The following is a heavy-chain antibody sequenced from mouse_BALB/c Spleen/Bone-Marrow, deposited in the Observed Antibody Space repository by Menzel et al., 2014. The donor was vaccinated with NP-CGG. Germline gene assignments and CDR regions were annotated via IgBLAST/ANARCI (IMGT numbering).Heavy chain of an antibody. Sequence: VQLQQSGAELVKPGAPVRLSCKASGYTFTSYWMNWVKQRPGRGLEWTGRIDPSDSETHYNQKFKDKATLTVDKSSSTAYIQLSSLTSEDSAVYYCARTYYGNYAWFAYWGQGTLVTVSA. V-gene: IGHV1-69*02. CDR3: ARTYYGNYAWFAY. D-gene: IGHD2-1*01. J-gene: IGHJ3*01. CDR2: IDPSDSET. CDR1: GYTFTSYW.